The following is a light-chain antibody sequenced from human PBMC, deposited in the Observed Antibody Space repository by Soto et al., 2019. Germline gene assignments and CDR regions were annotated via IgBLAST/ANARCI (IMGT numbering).Light chain of an antibody. CDR1: ESVSSSY. V-gene: IGKV3-20*01. CDR2: RAS. Sequence: EIVLTQSPGALSLFPGARASLSCRASESVSSSYLAWYQQKPGQAPRLLISRASNRATGIPDRFSGSGSRTDFTLTISRLEPEDFTVYYCQQYGSSPRTFGQGTKVDIK. CDR3: QQYGSSPRT. J-gene: IGKJ1*01.